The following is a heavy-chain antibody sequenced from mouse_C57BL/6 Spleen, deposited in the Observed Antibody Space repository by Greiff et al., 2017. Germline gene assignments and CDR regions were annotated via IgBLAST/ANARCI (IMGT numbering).Heavy chain of an antibody. V-gene: IGHV1-69*01. CDR3: ARRGYGYWYVEG. D-gene: IGHD1-1*02. CDR1: GYTFTSYW. CDR2: IDPSDSYT. J-gene: IGHJ1*03. Sequence: QVQLQQPGAELVMPGASVKLSCKASGYTFTSYWMHWVKQRPGQGLEWIGEIDPSDSYTNYNQKFKGKSTLTVDKSSSTAYMQLSSLTSEDSAVYYCARRGYGYWYVEGWGTGTTVTVSS.